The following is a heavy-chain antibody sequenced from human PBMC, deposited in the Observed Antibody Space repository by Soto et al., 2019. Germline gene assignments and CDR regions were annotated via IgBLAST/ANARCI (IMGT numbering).Heavy chain of an antibody. Sequence: QLPLQGSRPRPVKPSPTLSLPCAVPGCPLHSGGYSRSWIRPPRGKGLEWIGYLYHSGSTYYNPSLKSRVTISVDRSKNQFSLKLSSVTAADTAVYYCARGAPVVNDYWGQGTLVTVSS. D-gene: IGHD3-22*01. CDR1: GCPLHSGGYS. J-gene: IGHJ4*02. CDR2: LYHSGST. V-gene: IGHV4-30-2*01. CDR3: ARGAPVVNDY.